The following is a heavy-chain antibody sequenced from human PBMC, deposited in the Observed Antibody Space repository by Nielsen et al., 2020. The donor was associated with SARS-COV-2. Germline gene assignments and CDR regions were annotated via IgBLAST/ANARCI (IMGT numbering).Heavy chain of an antibody. Sequence: SETLSLTCTVSGGSISSGGYYWSWIRQHPGKGLEWIGYIYYSGSTYYNPSLKSRVTISVDTSKNQFSLKLFSVTAADTALYFCARDYYGDYLDGFDIWGQGTMVTVSS. CDR2: IYYSGST. CDR3: ARDYYGDYLDGFDI. J-gene: IGHJ3*02. CDR1: GGSISSGGYY. V-gene: IGHV4-31*03. D-gene: IGHD4-17*01.